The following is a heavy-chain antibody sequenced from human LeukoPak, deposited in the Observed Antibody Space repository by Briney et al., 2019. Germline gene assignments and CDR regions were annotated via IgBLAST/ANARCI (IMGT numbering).Heavy chain of an antibody. CDR3: ARDRAYDFWSGYYM. J-gene: IGHJ4*02. Sequence: GGSLRLSCAASGFTVSSNYMSWVRQAPGKGLEWVSVIYSGGSTYYADSVKGRFTISRDNSKNTLYLQMNSLRAEDTAVYYCARDRAYDFWSGYYMWGQGTLVTVSS. CDR1: GFTVSSNY. D-gene: IGHD3-3*01. CDR2: IYSGGST. V-gene: IGHV3-53*01.